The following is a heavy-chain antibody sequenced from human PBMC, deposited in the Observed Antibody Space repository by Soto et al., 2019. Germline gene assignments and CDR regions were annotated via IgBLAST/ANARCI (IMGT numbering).Heavy chain of an antibody. J-gene: IGHJ4*02. CDR2: INGGDGST. D-gene: IGHD6-19*01. Sequence: QVQLLQSGAEVKKPGASVKVSCKASGYTFADYAIHWVRLAPGQSLGWMGWINGGDGSTKYSQNFQDRVTFTRDTSATTAYTELNSLSSEDTAVYYCAQSSGWYALHYWGQGTLVTVSS. CDR3: AQSSGWYALHY. CDR1: GYTFADYA. V-gene: IGHV1-3*01.